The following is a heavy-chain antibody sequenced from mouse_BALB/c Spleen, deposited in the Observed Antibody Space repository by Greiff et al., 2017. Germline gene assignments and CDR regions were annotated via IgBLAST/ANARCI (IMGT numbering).Heavy chain of an antibody. J-gene: IGHJ3*01. CDR1: GYTFTSYW. Sequence: QVQLQQPGAELVRPGASVKLSCKASGYTFTSYWINWVKQRPGQGLEWIGNIYPSDSYTNYNQKFKDKATLTVDKSSSTAYMELARLTSEDSAIYYCARELISTMITTAFAYWGQGTLVTVSA. CDR3: ARELISTMITTAFAY. D-gene: IGHD2-4*01. CDR2: IYPSDSYT. V-gene: IGHV1-69*02.